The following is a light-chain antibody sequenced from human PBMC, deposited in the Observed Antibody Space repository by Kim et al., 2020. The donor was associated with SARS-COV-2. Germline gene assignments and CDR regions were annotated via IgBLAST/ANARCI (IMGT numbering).Light chain of an antibody. CDR1: NSNIGSNT. Sequence: ELTQPPSASGTPGQTVTISCSGSNSNIGSNTVHWYQQLPGTAPKLVIYGNYQRPSGVPDRFSGSRSGTSASLAISGLRSEDEGDYYCATWDDSLSGPVFGGGTKLTVL. J-gene: IGLJ2*01. CDR2: GNY. V-gene: IGLV1-47*02. CDR3: ATWDDSLSGPV.